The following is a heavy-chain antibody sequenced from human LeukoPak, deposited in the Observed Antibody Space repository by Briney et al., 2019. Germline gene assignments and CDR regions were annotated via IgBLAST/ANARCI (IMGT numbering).Heavy chain of an antibody. Sequence: ASVKVSCKASGYTFSSYYMHWVRQAPGQGLEWMGIISPSGSSTSHAQKFQGRVTMTRDTSTATVSMEVSSLRSDDTAVYYCAGGDSRSPRNAFDIWGQGTMVTVSS. CDR3: AGGDSRSPRNAFDI. D-gene: IGHD6-13*01. CDR2: ISPSGSST. V-gene: IGHV1-46*01. J-gene: IGHJ3*02. CDR1: GYTFSSYY.